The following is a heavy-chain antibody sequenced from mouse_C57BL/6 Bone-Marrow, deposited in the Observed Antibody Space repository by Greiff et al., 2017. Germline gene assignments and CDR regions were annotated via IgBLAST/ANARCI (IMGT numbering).Heavy chain of an antibody. CDR3: ARDNDNFDY. V-gene: IGHV1-69*01. CDR2: FDPSDSYT. CDR1: GYTFTSYW. J-gene: IGHJ2*01. D-gene: IGHD2-3*01. Sequence: QVQLQQPGAELVMPGASVKLSCKASGYTFTSYWMHWVKQRPGQGLEWIGEFDPSDSYTNSNQKFKGKATLTVDKSSSTAYMQLSRLTSEDAAVYCCARDNDNFDYWGQGTTLTVSS.